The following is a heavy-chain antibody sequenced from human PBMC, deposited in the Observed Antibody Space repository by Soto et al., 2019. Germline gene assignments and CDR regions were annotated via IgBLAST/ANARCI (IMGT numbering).Heavy chain of an antibody. D-gene: IGHD3-16*01. CDR1: GFTFSDHY. Sequence: EVQLVESGGGLVQPGGSLRLSCAASGFTFSDHYMDWVRQAPGKGLEWVGRSKNKADSYTTEYAAPVKGRFTISRDGSENSLYLEMNSLKTEDTAVYYCTVWGWGNDFGAAWGQGILVTVSS. J-gene: IGHJ1*01. CDR3: TVWGWGNDFGAA. V-gene: IGHV3-72*01. CDR2: SKNKADSYTT.